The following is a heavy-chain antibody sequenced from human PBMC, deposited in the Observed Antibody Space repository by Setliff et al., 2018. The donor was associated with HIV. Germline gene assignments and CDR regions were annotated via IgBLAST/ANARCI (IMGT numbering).Heavy chain of an antibody. CDR3: ARGRLMGSSVLFFDF. J-gene: IGHJ4*02. CDR2: VYSRGNT. CDR1: GDSFTTTSHS. Sequence: KASETLSLTCDVSGDSFTTTSHSWAWLRQPAGRGLEWIGHVYSRGNTDYNPSLASRVSILMSTSEIQFSLTLNSVTAADTAKYYCARGRLMGSSVLFFDFWGQGILVT. V-gene: IGHV4-61*09. D-gene: IGHD2-21*01.